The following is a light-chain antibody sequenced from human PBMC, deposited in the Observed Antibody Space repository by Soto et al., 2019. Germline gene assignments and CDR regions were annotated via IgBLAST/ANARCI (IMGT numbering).Light chain of an antibody. J-gene: IGKJ4*01. CDR2: DAS. Sequence: DIQLTQSPSLLSASVGDRVTITCRASQGISTYLAWYQQKLGKAPKLLIYDASTLQSGVPSRFSGSRSGTEFTLTISSLQPEDFATYYCQQLNGYLELTFGGGTKVDIK. CDR3: QQLNGYLELT. CDR1: QGISTY. V-gene: IGKV1-9*01.